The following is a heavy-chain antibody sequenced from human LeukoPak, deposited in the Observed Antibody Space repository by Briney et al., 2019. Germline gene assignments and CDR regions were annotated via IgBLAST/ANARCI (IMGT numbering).Heavy chain of an antibody. CDR1: GNNFTNYW. V-gene: IGHV5-51*01. Sequence: GESLKISCKGSGNNFTNYWIGWVRQMPGKGLEWMGIIYPGDYDTRYSPSFQGQVTISADKSISTPYLQWSSLKASDTAMYDCARITTYYESDGYYDNPFDYWGQGTLVTVSS. D-gene: IGHD3-22*01. CDR2: IYPGDYDT. J-gene: IGHJ4*02. CDR3: ARITTYYESDGYYDNPFDY.